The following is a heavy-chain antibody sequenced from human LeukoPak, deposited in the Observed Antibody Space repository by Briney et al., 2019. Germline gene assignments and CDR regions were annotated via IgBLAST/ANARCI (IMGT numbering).Heavy chain of an antibody. CDR2: IDKDGNEE. CDR3: ARVFGYYYYYLDV. D-gene: IGHD3-3*01. Sequence: GGSLRLSCAATGFTISSFNMNWVRQVPGKGLEWVATIDKDGNEEHYVESVKGRFTISRDNARNSVYLEMNSLRAEDTAVYYCARVFGYYYYYLDVWGKGTPVIIS. CDR1: GFTISSFN. J-gene: IGHJ6*03. V-gene: IGHV3-7*04.